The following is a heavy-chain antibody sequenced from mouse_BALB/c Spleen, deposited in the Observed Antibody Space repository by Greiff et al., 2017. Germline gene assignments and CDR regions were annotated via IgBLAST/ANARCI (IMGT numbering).Heavy chain of an antibody. J-gene: IGHJ2*01. CDR3: ARNGNYDYFDY. CDR2: INPSNGRT. Sequence: QVQLQQPGAELVKPGASVKLSCKASGYTFTSYWMHWVKQRPGQGLEWIGKINPSNGRTNYNEKFKSKATLTVDKSSSTAYMQLSSLTSEDSAVYYCARNGNYDYFDYWGQGTTLTVSS. CDR1: GYTFTSYW. V-gene: IGHV1S81*02. D-gene: IGHD2-1*01.